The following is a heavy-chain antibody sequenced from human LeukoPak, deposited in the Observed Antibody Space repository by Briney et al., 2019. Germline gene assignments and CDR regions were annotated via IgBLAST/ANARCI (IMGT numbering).Heavy chain of an antibody. J-gene: IGHJ4*02. CDR3: AKTRIAAAGTLFDY. D-gene: IGHD6-13*01. V-gene: IGHV3-13*01. Sequence: PGGSLRLSCEVSGFTFDNNDMHWVRQTTGKGLEWVSAIGSAGYTYYADSVKGRFTISRDNSKNTLYLQMNSLRAEDTAVYYCAKTRIAAAGTLFDYWGQGTLVTVSS. CDR2: IGSAGYT. CDR1: GFTFDNND.